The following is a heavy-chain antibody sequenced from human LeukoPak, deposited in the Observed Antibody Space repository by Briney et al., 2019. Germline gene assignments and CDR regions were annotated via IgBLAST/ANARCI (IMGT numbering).Heavy chain of an antibody. J-gene: IGHJ4*02. CDR3: AIYREDSSGWFYFDY. CDR2: IYYSGST. Sequence: PSETLSLTCTVSGGSISSYYWSWIRQPPGKGLEWIGYIYYSGSTNYNPSLKSRVTISVDTSKNQFSLKLSSVTAADTAVYYCAIYREDSSGWFYFDYWGQGTLVTVSS. D-gene: IGHD6-19*01. V-gene: IGHV4-59*01. CDR1: GGSISSYY.